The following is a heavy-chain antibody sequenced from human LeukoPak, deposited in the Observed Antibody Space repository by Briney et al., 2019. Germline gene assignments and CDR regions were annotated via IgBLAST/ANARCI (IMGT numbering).Heavy chain of an antibody. D-gene: IGHD1-26*01. CDR3: ARVAPVVGALDY. CDR1: GYTFTSYG. J-gene: IGHJ4*02. V-gene: IGHV1-18*01. CDR2: ISAYNGNT. Sequence: ASVKVSCKSSGYTFTSYGISWVRQAPGQGLEWMGWISAYNGNTNYAQKLQGRVTMTTDTSTSTAYMELRSLRSDDTAVYYCARVAPVVGALDYWGQGTLVTVSS.